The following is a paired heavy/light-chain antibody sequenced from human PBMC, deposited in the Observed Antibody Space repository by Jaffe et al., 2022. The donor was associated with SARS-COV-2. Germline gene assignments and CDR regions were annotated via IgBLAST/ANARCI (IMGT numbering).Heavy chain of an antibody. CDR1: GFTFSSYV. J-gene: IGHJ4*02. V-gene: IGHV3-23*01. CDR2: ISGSGGNT. CDR3: AKHPPGIAPN. D-gene: IGHD6-13*01. Sequence: EVLLLESGGGLVQPGGSLRLSCVASGFTFSSYVVSWVRQAPGKGLEWVSTISGSGGNTFYADSVKGRFTISRDNSKNTLYLQMNSLRAEDTAVYYCAKHPPGIAPNWGQGTLVTVSS.
Light chain of an antibody. J-gene: IGKJ1*01. CDR3: QKYISALWT. V-gene: IGKV1-27*01. CDR2: AAS. CDR1: QGISNY. Sequence: DIQMTQSPSSLSASVGDRVTITCRASQGISNYLAWYQHKPGKVPKLLIYAASTLQSGVPSRFSGSGSGTEFTLTISSLQPEDVATYYCQKYISALWTFGQGTKVEIK.